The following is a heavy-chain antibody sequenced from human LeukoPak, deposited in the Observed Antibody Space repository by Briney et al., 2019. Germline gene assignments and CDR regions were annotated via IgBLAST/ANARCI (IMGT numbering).Heavy chain of an antibody. CDR2: IYPGDSDT. CDR1: GYSFTSYW. J-gene: IGHJ4*02. Sequence: PGGSLRLSCKGSGYSFTSYWIGWVRQMPGKGLEWMGIIYPGDSDTRYSPSFQGQVTISADKSISTAYLQWSSLKASDTAMYYCASQYCSGGSCDYDYWGQGTLVTVSS. V-gene: IGHV5-51*01. D-gene: IGHD2-15*01. CDR3: ASQYCSGGSCDYDY.